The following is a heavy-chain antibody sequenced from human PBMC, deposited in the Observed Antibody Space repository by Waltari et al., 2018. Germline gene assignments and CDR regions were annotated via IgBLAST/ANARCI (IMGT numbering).Heavy chain of an antibody. CDR3: ARGLSKVADY. D-gene: IGHD1-26*01. J-gene: IGHJ4*02. Sequence: QAQLQESGPGLVKPSETLSLTCAVSGYPISSNYFWGWVRQPPGKGLEWIGHIYDSETIFYNPSLKSRVTISLDTSKNHFSLKLSSLTAADTAVYFCARGLSKVADYWGQGILVTVSS. CDR2: IYDSETI. V-gene: IGHV4-38-2*01. CDR1: GYPISSNYF.